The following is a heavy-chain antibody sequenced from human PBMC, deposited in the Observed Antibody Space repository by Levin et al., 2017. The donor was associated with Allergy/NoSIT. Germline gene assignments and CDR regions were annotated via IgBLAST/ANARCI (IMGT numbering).Heavy chain of an antibody. CDR2: IFPEDSDI. Sequence: GESLKISCQASGYSFTDYWIAWVRQKPGKGLEWMGMIFPEDSDIEYSPSFEGQVTILADKSISTAFLQWSSLKASDTAIYFRARRYNFRGGDWLGPWGQGTLVTVSS. D-gene: IGHD1-1*01. CDR3: ARRYNFRGGDWLGP. V-gene: IGHV5-51*01. J-gene: IGHJ5*02. CDR1: GYSFTDYW.